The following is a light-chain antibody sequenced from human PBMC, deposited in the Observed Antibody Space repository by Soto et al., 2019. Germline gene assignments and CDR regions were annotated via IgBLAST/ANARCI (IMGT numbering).Light chain of an antibody. CDR3: HQRSNWPRT. J-gene: IGKJ4*01. V-gene: IGKV3-11*01. CDR2: NAS. Sequence: EIVLTQSPATLSLSPGERATLSCRASQSVRTYLAWYQQKPGQAPRLLISNASNRATGIPARFSGSGSGTDFTLTISSLEAEDFAVYYCHQRSNWPRTFGGGTKVDIK. CDR1: QSVRTY.